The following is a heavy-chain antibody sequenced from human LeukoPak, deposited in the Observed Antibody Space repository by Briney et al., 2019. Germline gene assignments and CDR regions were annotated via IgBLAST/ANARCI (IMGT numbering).Heavy chain of an antibody. V-gene: IGHV3-7*01. CDR2: IKQDGSEK. Sequence: GGSLRLSCAASGFTFSSYWMSWVRQAPGKGLGWVANIKQDGSEKYYVDSVKGRFTISRDNAKNSLYLQMNSLRAEDTAVYYCARAEGHYDFWSGYHNWFDPWGQGTLVTVSS. CDR3: ARAEGHYDFWSGYHNWFDP. D-gene: IGHD3-3*01. J-gene: IGHJ5*02. CDR1: GFTFSSYW.